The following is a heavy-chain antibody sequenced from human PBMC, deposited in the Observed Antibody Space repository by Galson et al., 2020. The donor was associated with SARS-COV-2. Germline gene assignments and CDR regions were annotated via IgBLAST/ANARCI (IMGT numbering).Heavy chain of an antibody. CDR1: GFTFSSYG. J-gene: IGHJ3*02. CDR2: ISYDGSYK. D-gene: IGHD2-8*01. Sequence: GESLKISCAASGFTFSSYGMHWVRQAPGKGLEWVAVISYDGSYKYYADSVKGRFTISRDNSKNTLYLQMNSLRAEDTAVYYCAKAGGDNNGRGAFDIWGQGTMVTVSS. CDR3: AKAGGDNNGRGAFDI. V-gene: IGHV3-30*18.